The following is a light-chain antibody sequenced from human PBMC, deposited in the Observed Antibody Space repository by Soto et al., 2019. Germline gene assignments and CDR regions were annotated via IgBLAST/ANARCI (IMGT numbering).Light chain of an antibody. Sequence: QAVVTQAPSASGTPGQRVTISCSGSSSNIGSNTVTWYQQVPGTAPKLLIYSNDQRPSGVPDRFSGSKSGTSASLAIAGLQSEDEADYYCAAWDDSLHGGVFGGGTKVTVL. V-gene: IGLV1-44*01. CDR2: SND. CDR3: AAWDDSLHGGV. CDR1: SSNIGSNT. J-gene: IGLJ3*02.